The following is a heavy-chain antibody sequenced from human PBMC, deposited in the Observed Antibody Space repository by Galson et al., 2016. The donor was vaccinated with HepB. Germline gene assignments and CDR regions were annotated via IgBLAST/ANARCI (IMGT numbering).Heavy chain of an antibody. CDR2: ISYDGNNK. CDR1: GFTFSSYA. J-gene: IGHJ4*02. CDR3: ARDYLRDYFDY. D-gene: IGHD3-10*01. V-gene: IGHV3-30*04. Sequence: SLRLSCAASGFTFSSYAIHWVRQAPGKGLEWVAVISYDGNNKYYADSVKGRFTISGDNSTKTLYLQMNSLRAEDTAVYYCARDYLRDYFDYWGQGTLVTVSS.